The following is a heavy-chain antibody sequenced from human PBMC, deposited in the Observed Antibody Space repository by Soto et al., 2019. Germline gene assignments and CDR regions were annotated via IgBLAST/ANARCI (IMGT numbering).Heavy chain of an antibody. CDR3: AREMGYCTTTSCHASPLYYYMDV. V-gene: IGHV4-59*01. J-gene: IGHJ6*03. Sequence: NTSETLSLTCTFSGGSISSYHWSWIRQPPGKGLEWIGEIYKSGSTNYNPSLNSRVTISVDTSKNQFSLKLNSVSAADTAVYYCAREMGYCTTTSCHASPLYYYMDVWGKGTTVTVSS. CDR1: GGSISSYH. CDR2: IYKSGST. D-gene: IGHD2-2*01.